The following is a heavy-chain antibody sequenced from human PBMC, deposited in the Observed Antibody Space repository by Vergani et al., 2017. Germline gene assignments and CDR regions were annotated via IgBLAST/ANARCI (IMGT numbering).Heavy chain of an antibody. CDR2: ISGSGGST. D-gene: IGHD2-15*01. J-gene: IGHJ4*02. CDR3: ARDRGYCSGGSCYYLDY. CDR1: GFTFSSYA. Sequence: EVQLLESGGGLVQPGGSLRLSCAASGFTFSSYAMSWVRQAPGKGLEWVSAISGSGGSTYYADSVKGRFTISRDNSKNTLYLQMNSLRAEDTAVYYCARDRGYCSGGSCYYLDYWGQGTLVTVSS. V-gene: IGHV3-23*01.